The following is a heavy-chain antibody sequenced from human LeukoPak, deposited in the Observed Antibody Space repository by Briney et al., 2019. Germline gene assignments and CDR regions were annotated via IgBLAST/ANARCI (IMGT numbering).Heavy chain of an antibody. CDR1: GGSFSGYY. D-gene: IGHD4-17*01. CDR2: INHSGST. CDR3: ARVPYGAYDY. Sequence: SETLSLTCAVYGGSFSGYYWSWIRQPPGKGLEWIGEINHSGSTNYNPSLKSRVTISVDTSKNQFSLKLSSVTAAGTAVYYCARVPYGAYDYWGQGTLVTVSS. J-gene: IGHJ4*02. V-gene: IGHV4-34*01.